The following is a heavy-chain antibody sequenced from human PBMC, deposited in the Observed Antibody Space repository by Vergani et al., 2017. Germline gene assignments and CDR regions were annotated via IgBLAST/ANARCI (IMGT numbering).Heavy chain of an antibody. Sequence: EVQLLESGGNLVQPGWSLRLSCAASGFTFTNFAMTWVRQAPGEGLEWVSGISGSGGFTYYADSVKGRFTISRDNSKNTMFLQMNNLRAEDTAVYYCAKVGRSEVAGTFGAFDIWGQGTMVTVSS. D-gene: IGHD6-19*01. CDR3: AKVGRSEVAGTFGAFDI. CDR2: ISGSGGFT. J-gene: IGHJ3*02. CDR1: GFTFTNFA. V-gene: IGHV3-23*01.